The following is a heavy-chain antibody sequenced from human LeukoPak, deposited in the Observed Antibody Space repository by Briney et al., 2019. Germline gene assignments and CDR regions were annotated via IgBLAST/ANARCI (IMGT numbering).Heavy chain of an antibody. J-gene: IGHJ4*02. CDR1: GYTFRRTCWF. D-gene: IGHD3-10*01. CDR3: ALDGPAQMVAFDY. CDR2: IYPYTCAT. V-gene: IGHV1-2*02. Sequence: SVKVSCKACGYTFRRTCWFLYGLRQPPRRAVEGMGWIYPYTCATLYAQQFQGRDAMTRDTAISTAYMELRRLQPDGMAVYDCALDGPAQMVAFDYWGQGTLVTVSS.